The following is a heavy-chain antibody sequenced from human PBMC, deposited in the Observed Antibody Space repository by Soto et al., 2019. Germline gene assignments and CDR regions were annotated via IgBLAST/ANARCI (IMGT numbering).Heavy chain of an antibody. CDR2: ISRTGNSA. CDR3: AKGPDGSGYYHNWFDS. V-gene: IGHV3-23*01. J-gene: IGHJ5*01. Sequence: EVHLLESGGALVQPGGSLTLSCAASGFSFSDYAMSWVRQAPGKGLEWVSSISRTGNSAYYADSVKGRFAISRDRSKSSLTLQMNSLRVDNTAVYYCAKGPDGSGYYHNWFDSWGQGTLITVSS. CDR1: GFSFSDYA. D-gene: IGHD3-22*01.